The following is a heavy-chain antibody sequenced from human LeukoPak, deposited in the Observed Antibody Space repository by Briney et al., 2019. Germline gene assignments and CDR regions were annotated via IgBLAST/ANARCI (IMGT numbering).Heavy chain of an antibody. CDR1: GGSISSYY. V-gene: IGHV4-59*06. D-gene: IGHD1-26*01. J-gene: IGHJ5*02. CDR3: ARDQSYAAHWFDP. Sequence: SETLSLTCTVSGGSISSYYWSWIRQHPGKGLEWIGYIYYSGSTYYNPSLKSRVTISVDTSKNQFSLKLSSVTAADTAVYYCARDQSYAAHWFDPWGQGTLVTVSS. CDR2: IYYSGST.